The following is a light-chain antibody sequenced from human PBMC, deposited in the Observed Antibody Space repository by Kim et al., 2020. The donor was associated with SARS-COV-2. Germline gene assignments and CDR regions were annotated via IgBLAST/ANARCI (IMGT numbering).Light chain of an antibody. Sequence: LTPGETATVSSTTSHSVSNYLAWYQRKPGQAPRLLIYDASNRATAIPARFSGSGSGTDFTLTISSLEPEDFAVYYCQQRSNWPPYTFGQGTKLEI. J-gene: IGKJ2*01. CDR2: DAS. V-gene: IGKV3-11*01. CDR3: QQRSNWPPYT. CDR1: HSVSNY.